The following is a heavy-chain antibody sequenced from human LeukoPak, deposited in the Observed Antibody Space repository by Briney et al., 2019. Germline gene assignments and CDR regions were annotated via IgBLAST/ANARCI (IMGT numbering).Heavy chain of an antibody. CDR3: AKADCSSTSCYTGWYFDL. D-gene: IGHD2-2*02. Sequence: GRSLRLSCAASGFTFDDYAMHWVRQAPGKGLEWVSGISWNSGSIGYADSVKGRFTISRDNAKNSLYLQMNSLRAEDTALYYCAKADCSSTSCYTGWYFDLWGRGTLVTVSS. V-gene: IGHV3-9*01. CDR1: GFTFDDYA. CDR2: ISWNSGSI. J-gene: IGHJ2*01.